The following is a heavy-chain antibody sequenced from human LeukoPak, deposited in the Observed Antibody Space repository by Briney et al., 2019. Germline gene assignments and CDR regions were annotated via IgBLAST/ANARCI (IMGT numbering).Heavy chain of an antibody. CDR1: GFTFSDYY. J-gene: IGHJ4*02. Sequence: GGSLRLSCAASGFTFSDYYMSWIRQAPGKGLEWVSYISFSGSTIYYADSVKGRFTISRDNAKNSLYLQMNSLRAEDTALYFCARDLFTVTPLDYWGQGTLVTVSS. V-gene: IGHV3-11*01. CDR3: ARDLFTVTPLDY. CDR2: ISFSGSTI. D-gene: IGHD4-17*01.